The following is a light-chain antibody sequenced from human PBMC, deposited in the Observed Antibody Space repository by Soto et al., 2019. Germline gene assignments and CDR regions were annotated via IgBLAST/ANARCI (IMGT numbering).Light chain of an antibody. V-gene: IGKV3-20*01. J-gene: IGKJ3*01. CDR1: LTGSSTY. CDR2: ATS. Sequence: IVSAQSPGTLSLSPVESATVSCRASLTGSSTYLTWYQQRPGQAPRLLIYATSTRSTDVPDRFSGSGSGTDFTLTISGLEPEDFGMYYCQLYGTSPLFGPGTKVDIK. CDR3: QLYGTSPL.